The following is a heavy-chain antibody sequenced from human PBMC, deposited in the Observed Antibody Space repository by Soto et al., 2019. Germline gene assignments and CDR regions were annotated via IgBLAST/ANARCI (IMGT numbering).Heavy chain of an antibody. Sequence: ASVKVSCKASGYTFTSYDINWVRQATGQGLEWMGWMNPNSGNTGYAQKLQGRVTMTRNTSISTAYMELSSLRSEDTAVYYCAREYSSSFQGEEIDAFDIWGQGTMVTVSS. D-gene: IGHD6-6*01. CDR1: GYTFTSYD. CDR2: MNPNSGNT. V-gene: IGHV1-8*01. J-gene: IGHJ3*02. CDR3: AREYSSSFQGEEIDAFDI.